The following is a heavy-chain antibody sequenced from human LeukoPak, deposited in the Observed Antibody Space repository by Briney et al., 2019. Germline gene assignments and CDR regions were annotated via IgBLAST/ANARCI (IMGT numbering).Heavy chain of an antibody. D-gene: IGHD3-22*01. CDR1: GFTFSSYA. CDR3: ARDYYDSSGYHQTLGAFDI. CDR2: ISYDGSNK. V-gene: IGHV3-30*04. Sequence: GGSLRLSCAASGFTFSSYAMHWVRQAPGKGLEWVAVISYDGSNKYYVDSVKGRFTISRDNSKNTLYLQMNSLRAEDTAVYYCARDYYDSSGYHQTLGAFDIWGQGTMVTVSS. J-gene: IGHJ3*02.